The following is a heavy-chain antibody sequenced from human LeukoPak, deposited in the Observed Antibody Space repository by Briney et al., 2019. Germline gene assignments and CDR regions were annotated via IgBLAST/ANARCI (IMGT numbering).Heavy chain of an antibody. CDR3: AKDIYSSGWYIESDY. V-gene: IGHV3-23*01. CDR2: ISGSGGST. J-gene: IGHJ4*02. CDR1: GFTFSSYA. D-gene: IGHD6-19*01. Sequence: GGSLRLSCAASGFTFSSYAMSWVRQAPGKGLEWVSAISGSGGSTYYADSVKGRFTISRDNSKNTLYLQMNSLRAEDTAVYYCAKDIYSSGWYIESDYWGQETVVTVSS.